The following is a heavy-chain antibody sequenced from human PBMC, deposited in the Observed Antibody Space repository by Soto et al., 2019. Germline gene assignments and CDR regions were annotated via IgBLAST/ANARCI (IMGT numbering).Heavy chain of an antibody. CDR1: GFTFSSYA. CDR3: AKDSRGYSYDFWSGYPDY. D-gene: IGHD3-3*01. V-gene: IGHV3-23*01. J-gene: IGHJ4*02. Sequence: GGSLRLSCAASGFTFSSYAMSWVRQAPGKGLEWVSAISGSGGSTYYADSVKGRFTISRDNSKNTLYLQMNSLRAEDTAVYYCAKDSRGYSYDFWSGYPDYWGQGTLVTVSS. CDR2: ISGSGGST.